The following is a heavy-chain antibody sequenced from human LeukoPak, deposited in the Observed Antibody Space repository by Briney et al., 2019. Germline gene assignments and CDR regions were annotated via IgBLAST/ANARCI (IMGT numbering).Heavy chain of an antibody. J-gene: IGHJ6*01. Sequence: PGGSLRLSCVASGFAFSSYWMSWVRQAPGKGLEWVANIKQDGGEKYYVDSVKGRFTISRDNAKNSLFLQMNSLRVEDTAVYYCASEIWPYYYGMDVWGKGPRSPSPQ. D-gene: IGHD2/OR15-2a*01. V-gene: IGHV3-7*01. CDR2: IKQDGGEK. CDR3: ASEIWPYYYGMDV. CDR1: GFAFSSYW.